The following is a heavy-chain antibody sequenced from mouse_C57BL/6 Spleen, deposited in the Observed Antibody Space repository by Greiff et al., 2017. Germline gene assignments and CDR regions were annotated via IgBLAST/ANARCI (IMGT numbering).Heavy chain of an antibody. CDR2: IYPRSGNT. V-gene: IGHV1-81*01. Sequence: VKLMESGAELARPGASVKLSCKASGYTFTSYGISWVKQRTGQGLEWIGEIYPRSGNTYYNEKFKGKATLTADKSSSTAYMELRSLTSEDSAVYFCARSYYGSQVYFDYWGQGTTLTVSS. D-gene: IGHD1-1*01. J-gene: IGHJ2*01. CDR1: GYTFTSYG. CDR3: ARSYYGSQVYFDY.